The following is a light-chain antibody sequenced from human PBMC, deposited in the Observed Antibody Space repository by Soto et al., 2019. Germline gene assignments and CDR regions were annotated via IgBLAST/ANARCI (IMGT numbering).Light chain of an antibody. V-gene: IGKV1-39*01. CDR1: QNIFTY. CDR2: ATS. Sequence: DIQVTQSPSSLSASVGDRVTITCRASQNIFTYLNWYQQRPGQAPNLLIYATSNLQSGVPSRFSGSGSGTHFTLTISSLQPEDFATYYCQHSYSSPTFGQGTMVEIK. J-gene: IGKJ2*01. CDR3: QHSYSSPT.